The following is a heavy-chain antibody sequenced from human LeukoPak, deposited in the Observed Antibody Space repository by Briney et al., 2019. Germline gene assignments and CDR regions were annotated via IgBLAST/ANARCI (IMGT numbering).Heavy chain of an antibody. D-gene: IGHD6-6*01. J-gene: IGHJ4*02. V-gene: IGHV1-69*05. Sequence: GASVKVSCKASGGTFSSYAIGWVRQAPGQGLEWMGRIIPIFGTANYAQKFQGRVTITTDESTSTAYMELSSLRSEDTAVYYCAAYSSSSFVDYWGQGTLVTVSS. CDR3: AAYSSSSFVDY. CDR2: IIPIFGTA. CDR1: GGTFSSYA.